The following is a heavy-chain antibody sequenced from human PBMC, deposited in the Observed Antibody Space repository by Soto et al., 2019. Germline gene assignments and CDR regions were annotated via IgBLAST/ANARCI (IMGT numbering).Heavy chain of an antibody. J-gene: IGHJ4*02. Sequence: PGGSLRLSCAASGFTFSSYGMHWVRQAPGKGLEWVAVISYDGSNKYYADSVKGRFTISRDNSKKTLYLQMNSLRAENTAVYYCAKGVVVLVATPHYSGPETFLTV. CDR1: GFTFSSYG. CDR2: ISYDGSNK. D-gene: IGHD2-2*01. CDR3: AKGVVVLVATPHY. V-gene: IGHV3-30*18.